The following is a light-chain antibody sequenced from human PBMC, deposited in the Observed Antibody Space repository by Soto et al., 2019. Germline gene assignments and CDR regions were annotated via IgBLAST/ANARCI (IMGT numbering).Light chain of an antibody. J-gene: IGKJ4*01. CDR2: KAS. V-gene: IGKV1-5*03. CDR3: QQYACFPLT. CDR1: QTISSW. Sequence: DIQMTQSPSTLSASVGDRVTITCRASQTISSWLAWYQQKPGKAPKLLMSKASSLESGVPSSFSGSGSGTEFTLTISSLQPDDFATYYCQQYACFPLTFGGGTKVEIK.